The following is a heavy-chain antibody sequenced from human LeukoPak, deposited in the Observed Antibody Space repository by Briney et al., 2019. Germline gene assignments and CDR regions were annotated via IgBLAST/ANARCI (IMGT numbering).Heavy chain of an antibody. CDR2: IYYSGST. CDR3: ARQASFGRGYSYGYLDY. CDR1: GVSVSSGNYY. D-gene: IGHD5-18*01. V-gene: IGHV4-61*01. J-gene: IGHJ4*02. Sequence: PSETLSLTCIVSGVSVSSGNYYWSWIRQPPGRGLEWIGYIYYSGSTKYNPSLKSRVTTSVDTSKNQFSLTLSSVTAADTAVYYCARQASFGRGYSYGYLDYWGRGTLVTVSS.